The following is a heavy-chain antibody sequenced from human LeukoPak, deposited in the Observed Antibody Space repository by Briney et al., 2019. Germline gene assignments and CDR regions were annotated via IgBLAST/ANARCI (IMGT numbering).Heavy chain of an antibody. V-gene: IGHV3-53*01. J-gene: IGHJ4*02. Sequence: GGSLRLSCAASGFTVSSNYMSWVRQAPGKGLEWVSVIYSGGSTYYADSVKGRFTISRDNSKNTLYLQMNSLRAEDTAVYYCARDFSYCSGSSCYSVFDCWGQGTLVAVSS. CDR2: IYSGGST. D-gene: IGHD2-15*01. CDR1: GFTVSSNY. CDR3: ARDFSYCSGSSCYSVFDC.